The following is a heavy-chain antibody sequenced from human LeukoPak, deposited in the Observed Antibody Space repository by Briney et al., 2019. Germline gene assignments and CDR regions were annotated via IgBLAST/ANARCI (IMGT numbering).Heavy chain of an antibody. CDR2: MYTSGST. V-gene: IGHV4-4*07. D-gene: IGHD3-10*01. J-gene: IGHJ4*02. CDR3: ARDRAYSDYKGTTYYFDY. CDR1: DGSIGSYY. Sequence: SETLSLTCTVSDGSIGSYYWSWIRQPAGKGLEWIGRMYTSGSTNYNPSLKSRVTMSVDTSKNQFSLKLSSVTAADTAVYYCARDRAYSDYKGTTYYFDYWGQGTLVTVSS.